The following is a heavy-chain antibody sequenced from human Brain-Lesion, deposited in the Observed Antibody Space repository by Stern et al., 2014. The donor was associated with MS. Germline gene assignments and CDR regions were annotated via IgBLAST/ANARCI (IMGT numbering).Heavy chain of an antibody. J-gene: IGHJ4*02. Sequence: VQLVESGAEVKKPGESLKISCKGSGYRFTSNWIGWGGQMPGNGLQWMGIIVPGDSDPRYSPSFQGQVTISADKSISTAYLQWSSRQASDTAMYYCARRGDSSSSGFDYWGQGTLVIVSS. CDR1: GYRFTSNW. V-gene: IGHV5-51*01. D-gene: IGHD6-6*01. CDR2: IVPGDSDP. CDR3: ARRGDSSSSGFDY.